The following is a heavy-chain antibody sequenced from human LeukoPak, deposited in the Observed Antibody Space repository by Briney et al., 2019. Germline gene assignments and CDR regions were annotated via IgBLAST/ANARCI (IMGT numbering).Heavy chain of an antibody. J-gene: IGHJ1*01. CDR1: GFTFSSYS. D-gene: IGHD3-10*01. CDR3: ARSGSRDFQH. Sequence: GGSLRLSCAASGFTFSSYSMNWVRQAPGKGLEWVSYISSSSSTIYYADSVKGRFTISRDNAKNSLYLQMASVRAEDTAVYYCARSGSRDFQHWGQGTLVTVSS. CDR2: ISSSSSTI. V-gene: IGHV3-48*04.